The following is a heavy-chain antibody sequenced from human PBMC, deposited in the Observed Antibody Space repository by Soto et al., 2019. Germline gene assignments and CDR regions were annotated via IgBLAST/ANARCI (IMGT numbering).Heavy chain of an antibody. CDR3: AKAARNGLPPFDS. CDR1: GFAFDDYT. J-gene: IGHJ4*02. D-gene: IGHD2-8*01. Sequence: GGSLRLSCAASGFAFDDYTMHWVRQTPGKGLEWVSLVSWDGGSAYYGDSMKGRFTISRDNSKNSLYLQMNSLRTEDTAVYYCAKAARNGLPPFDSWGQGTLVTVSS. V-gene: IGHV3-43*01. CDR2: VSWDGGSA.